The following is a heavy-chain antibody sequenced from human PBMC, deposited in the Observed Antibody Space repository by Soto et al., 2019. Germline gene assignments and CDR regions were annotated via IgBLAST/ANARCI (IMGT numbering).Heavy chain of an antibody. J-gene: IGHJ4*02. CDR2: ISGSGGST. CDR1: GFTFSSYA. D-gene: IGHD6-19*01. Sequence: GGSLRLSCAASGFTFSSYAMSWVRQAPGKGLEWVSAISGSGGSTYYADSVKGRFTISRDNSKNTLYLQMNSLRAEDTAVYYCAKVGIGSVAGIWSRLPYYFDYWGQGTLVTVSS. CDR3: AKVGIGSVAGIWSRLPYYFDY. V-gene: IGHV3-23*01.